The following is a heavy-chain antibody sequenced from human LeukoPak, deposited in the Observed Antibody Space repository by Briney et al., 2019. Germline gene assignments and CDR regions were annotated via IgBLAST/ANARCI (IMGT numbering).Heavy chain of an antibody. J-gene: IGHJ4*02. Sequence: GGSLRLSCAASGGTFSSYTMSWVRQAPGKGLEWVSVISGGGGTTYYADSVKGRFTISRDNSKNILYLQMNNLRAEDTAVYFCARTIVGTTAKYYFDYWGQGTLVTVSS. CDR3: ARTIVGTTAKYYFDY. CDR1: GGTFSSYT. D-gene: IGHD1-26*01. CDR2: ISGGGGTT. V-gene: IGHV3-23*01.